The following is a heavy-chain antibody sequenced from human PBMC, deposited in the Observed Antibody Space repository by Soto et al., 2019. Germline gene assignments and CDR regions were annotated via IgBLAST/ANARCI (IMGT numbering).Heavy chain of an antibody. CDR2: ISGSGGST. D-gene: IGHD2-8*01. J-gene: IGHJ4*02. Sequence: GSLRLSCAASGFTFSSYAMSWVRQAPGKGLEWVSAISGSGGSTYYADSVKGRFTISRDNSKNTLYLQMNSLRAEDTAVYYCAKATLKYCTNGVCSPFDYWGQGTLVTVSS. CDR3: AKATLKYCTNGVCSPFDY. V-gene: IGHV3-23*01. CDR1: GFTFSSYA.